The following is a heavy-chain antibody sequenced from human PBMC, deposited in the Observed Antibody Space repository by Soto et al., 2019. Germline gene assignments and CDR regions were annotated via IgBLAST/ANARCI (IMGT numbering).Heavy chain of an antibody. CDR3: TTWVDARGYYYYMDV. V-gene: IGHV3-15*01. J-gene: IGHJ6*03. CDR2: IKSKTDGGTT. Sequence: AGSLRLSCAASGFTFSNAWMSWVRQAPGKGLEWVGRIKSKTDGGTTDYAAPVKGRFTISRDDSKNTLYLQMNSLKTEDTAVYYCTTWVDARGYYYYMDVWGKGTTVTVSS. D-gene: IGHD2-8*01. CDR1: GFTFSNAW.